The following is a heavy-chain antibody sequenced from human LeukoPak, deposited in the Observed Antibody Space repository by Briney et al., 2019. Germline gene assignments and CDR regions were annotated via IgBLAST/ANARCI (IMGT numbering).Heavy chain of an antibody. CDR2: IHASGST. CDR3: ARDLGYCSGGSCYSGYFQH. CDR1: AGSFSRYY. J-gene: IGHJ1*01. Sequence: SETLSLTCTVSAGSFSRYYWSWIRRPAGKGLEWIGRIHASGSTNYNPSLKSRVTISVDTSKNQFSLKLSSVTAADRAVYYCARDLGYCSGGSCYSGYFQHWGQGTLVTVSS. D-gene: IGHD2-15*01. V-gene: IGHV4-4*07.